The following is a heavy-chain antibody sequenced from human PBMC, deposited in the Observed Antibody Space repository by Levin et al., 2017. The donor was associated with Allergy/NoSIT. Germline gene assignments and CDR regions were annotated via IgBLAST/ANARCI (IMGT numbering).Heavy chain of an antibody. V-gene: IGHV5-51*06. CDR1: GYIFTNFW. J-gene: IGHJ4*02. D-gene: IGHD2-15*01. CDR2: IYPGDSHT. CDR3: ARLRYCSGDNCYSGLGY. Sequence: AGGSLRLSCKGSGYIFTNFWIGWVRQMPGKGLEWMGIIYPGDSHTRYSPSFQGQVTISADKSISTAYLQWSSLKASDTAFYYCARLRYCSGDNCYSGLGYWGQGTLVTVSS.